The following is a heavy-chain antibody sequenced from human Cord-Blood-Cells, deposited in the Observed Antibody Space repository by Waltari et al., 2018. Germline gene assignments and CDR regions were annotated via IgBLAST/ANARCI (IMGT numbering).Heavy chain of an antibody. D-gene: IGHD6-6*01. CDR2: IGTAGDT. V-gene: IGHV3-13*01. J-gene: IGHJ4*02. Sequence: EVQLVESGGGLVQPGGSLRLSCAASGFTFRSYDMHWVRQATGKGLEWVSAIGTAGDTYYPGSVKGRFTISRENAKNSLYLQMNSLRAGDTAVYYCARGRPYSSSFDYWGQGTLVTVSS. CDR1: GFTFRSYD. CDR3: ARGRPYSSSFDY.